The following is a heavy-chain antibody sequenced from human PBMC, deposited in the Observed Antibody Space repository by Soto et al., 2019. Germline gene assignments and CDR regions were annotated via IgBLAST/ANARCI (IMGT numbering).Heavy chain of an antibody. D-gene: IGHD6-19*01. CDR2: IIPIFGTA. CDR3: ARDIEQGLVGELVGGSFDP. CDR1: GGTFSSYA. J-gene: IGHJ5*02. Sequence: QVQLVQSGAEVKKPGSSVKVSCKASGGTFSSYAISWVRQAPGQGLEWMGGIIPIFGTANYAQKVQGRVTITADESTSTAYMELSSLRSEDTAVYYCARDIEQGLVGELVGGSFDPWGQGTLVTVSS. V-gene: IGHV1-69*01.